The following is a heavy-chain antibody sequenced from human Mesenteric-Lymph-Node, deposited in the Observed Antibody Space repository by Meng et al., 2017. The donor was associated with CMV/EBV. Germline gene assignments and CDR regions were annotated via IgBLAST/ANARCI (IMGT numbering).Heavy chain of an antibody. CDR1: GLTFNNYA. CDR3: AKDGWEYFYDSSGHYAN. CDR2: INGRGDT. Sequence: GLTFNNYAMTWVRQAPGKGLEWVSGINGRGDTYYADSVKGQFTISRDNSKNTLYLQMNSLRTEDTATYYCAKDGWEYFYDSSGHYANWGQGTLVTVSS. V-gene: IGHV3-23*01. D-gene: IGHD3-22*01. J-gene: IGHJ4*02.